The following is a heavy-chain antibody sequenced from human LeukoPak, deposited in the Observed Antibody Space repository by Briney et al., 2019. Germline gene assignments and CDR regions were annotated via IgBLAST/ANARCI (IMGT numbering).Heavy chain of an antibody. CDR2: ISSDGSKI. CDR3: ARDVV. D-gene: IGHD2-15*01. Sequence: GGSLRLSCAASGFIFSNYAMHWVRQAPGKGLEWVALISSDGSKIYCADSVKGRFTISRDNSRNTLYLQMNSLRAEDTAVYYCARDVVWGQGTLVTVSS. J-gene: IGHJ4*02. CDR1: GFIFSNYA. V-gene: IGHV3-30*04.